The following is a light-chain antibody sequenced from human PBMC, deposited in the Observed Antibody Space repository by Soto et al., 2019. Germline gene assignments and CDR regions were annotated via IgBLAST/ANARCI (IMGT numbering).Light chain of an antibody. CDR2: GAS. CDR1: QSVSSSY. CDR3: QQYGSSLFT. V-gene: IGKV3-20*01. Sequence: EIVLTQSPGTLSLSPGERATLSCRASQSVSSSYLAWYQQKPGQAPRLLIYGASSRATGIPDRFSGSGSGTDFTLTISRLEPEDSAGYYFQQYGSSLFTFGPGTKVDIK. J-gene: IGKJ3*01.